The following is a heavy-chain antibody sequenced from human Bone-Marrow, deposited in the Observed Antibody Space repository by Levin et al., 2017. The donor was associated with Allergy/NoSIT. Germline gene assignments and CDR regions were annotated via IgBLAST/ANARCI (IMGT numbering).Heavy chain of an antibody. CDR1: GYTFTSYD. CDR3: ARGDIVFNRGYYYYGMDV. Sequence: ASVKVSCKASGYTFTSYDINWVRQATGQGLEWMGWMNPNSGNTGYAQKFQGRVTMTRNTSISTAYMELSSLRSEDTAVYYCARGDIVFNRGYYYYGMDVWGQGTTVTVSS. V-gene: IGHV1-8*01. J-gene: IGHJ6*02. CDR2: MNPNSGNT. D-gene: IGHD2-15*01.